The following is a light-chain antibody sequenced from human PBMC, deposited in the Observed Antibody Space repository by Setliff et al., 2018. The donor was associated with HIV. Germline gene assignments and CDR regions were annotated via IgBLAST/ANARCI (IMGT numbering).Light chain of an antibody. J-gene: IGLJ1*01. V-gene: IGLV2-14*01. CDR1: IDPYNS. CDR2: EVS. Sequence: QSVLTQPASVSGSPGQSITVSCTDIDPYNSVSWYQQLPGKAPKLILYEVSVRPSGISHRFAGSKSDNTASLTISGLEAEDEGSYYCSSHTSSGAPSYVFGTGTKVTVL. CDR3: SSHTSSGAPSYV.